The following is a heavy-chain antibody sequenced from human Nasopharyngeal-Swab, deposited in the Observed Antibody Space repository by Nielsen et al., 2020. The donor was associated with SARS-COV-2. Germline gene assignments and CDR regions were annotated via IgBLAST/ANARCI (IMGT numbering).Heavy chain of an antibody. D-gene: IGHD3-10*01. J-gene: IGHJ3*02. CDR3: ARGPALVIRKTLSSGFDI. V-gene: IGHV4-34*01. CDR2: INHSGST. CDR1: GGSFSVSY. Sequence: SEPLSLTCAVFGGSFSVSYGSGIRQPPGRGLEWIGEINHSGSTMYIPSLKSRVTISVDTSKNQFSLNLTSVTAADTAMYYCARGPALVIRKTLSSGFDIWGQGTMVTVSS.